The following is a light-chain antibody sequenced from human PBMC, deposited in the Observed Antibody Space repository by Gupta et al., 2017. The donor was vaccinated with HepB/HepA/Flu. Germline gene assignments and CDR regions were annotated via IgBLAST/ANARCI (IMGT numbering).Light chain of an antibody. Sequence: SVLAQPPSVSEAPRPRVTISCSGGTSNIGNNAVNWYQHLPGEAPKLLIYYDDLWASGVADRFSGSKYGTSASLAISGLQAEDEADYYCAAGDDSRNGVVFGGGTKLTVL. V-gene: IGLV1-36*01. CDR1: TSNIGNNA. J-gene: IGLJ2*01. CDR2: YDD. CDR3: AAGDDSRNGVV.